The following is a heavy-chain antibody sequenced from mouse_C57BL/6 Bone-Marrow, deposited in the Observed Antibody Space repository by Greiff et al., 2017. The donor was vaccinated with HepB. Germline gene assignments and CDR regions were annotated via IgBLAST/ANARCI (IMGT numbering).Heavy chain of an antibody. CDR3: TRKRVITRGYYFDY. D-gene: IGHD2-4*01. V-gene: IGHV6-6*01. CDR1: GFTFSDAW. CDR2: IRNKANNHAT. J-gene: IGHJ2*01. Sequence: DVMLVESGGGLVQPGGSMKLSCAASGFTFSDAWMDWVRQSPEKGLEWVAEIRNKANNHATYYAESVKGRFTISRDDSKSSVYLQMNSLRAEDTGIYYCTRKRVITRGYYFDYWGQGTTLTVSS.